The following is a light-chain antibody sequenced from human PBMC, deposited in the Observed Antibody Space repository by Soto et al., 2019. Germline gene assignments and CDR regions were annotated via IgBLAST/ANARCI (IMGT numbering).Light chain of an antibody. CDR3: QQYYTTPRT. Sequence: DIVLTQSPDSLAVSLGERATINCKSSQSVLYSSNNKNYLTWYQQKPGQPPKLLIYWASTREFGVPDRFSGSGSGTDFTLTISSLQAEDVAVYYCQQYYTTPRTFGHGTKVDI. V-gene: IGKV4-1*01. CDR2: WAS. CDR1: QSVLYSSNNKNY. J-gene: IGKJ1*01.